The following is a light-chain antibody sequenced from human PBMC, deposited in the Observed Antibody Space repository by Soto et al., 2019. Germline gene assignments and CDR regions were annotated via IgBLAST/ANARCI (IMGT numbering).Light chain of an antibody. CDR3: NSYTSRTTPYV. CDR1: SSDVGGYNY. CDR2: EVS. Sequence: QSVLTQPASVSGSPGQSITISCTGTSSDVGGYNYVSWYQQHPGKAPKLVIYEVSNRPSGVSNRFSGSKSGNTASLTISGLQAEDEADYYCNSYTSRTTPYVFGGGTKLTVL. V-gene: IGLV2-14*01. J-gene: IGLJ2*01.